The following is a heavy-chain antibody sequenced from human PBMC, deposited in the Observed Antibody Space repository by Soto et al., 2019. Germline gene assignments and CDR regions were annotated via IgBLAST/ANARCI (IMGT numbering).Heavy chain of an antibody. J-gene: IGHJ4*02. CDR3: ARLWDSSSWYPNGIWSSFDY. CDR1: GSSISSYY. D-gene: IGHD6-13*01. V-gene: IGHV4-59*08. CDR2: IYYSGST. Sequence: SETLSLTCTVSGSSISSYYWSWIRQPPGKGLEWVGYIYYSGSTNYNPSLKSRVTISVDTSKNQFSLKLSSVTAADTAVYYCARLWDSSSWYPNGIWSSFDYWGQGTLVNVSS.